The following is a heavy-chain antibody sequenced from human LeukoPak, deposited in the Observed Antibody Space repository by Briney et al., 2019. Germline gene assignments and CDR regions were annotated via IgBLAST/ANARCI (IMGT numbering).Heavy chain of an antibody. Sequence: QPGGSLRLSCAASGFTFSSYWMHWVRQAPGKGLEWVSRINEDGRTTNYPDSVEGRFTISRDNAKSTLYLQMNSLRVEDTGVYYCATAGQWRYDSWGLGTLVAVSS. V-gene: IGHV3-74*01. CDR3: ATAGQWRYDS. CDR2: INEDGRTT. J-gene: IGHJ4*02. CDR1: GFTFSSYW. D-gene: IGHD6-19*01.